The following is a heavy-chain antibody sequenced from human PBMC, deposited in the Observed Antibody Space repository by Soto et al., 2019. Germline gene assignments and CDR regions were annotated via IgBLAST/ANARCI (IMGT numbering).Heavy chain of an antibody. J-gene: IGHJ4*01. D-gene: IGHD6-19*01. CDR1: GYIFTAYS. CDR2: ANPNSGDT. V-gene: IGHV1-2*02. Sequence: QVQLVHSGTEVKKPGASVKVSCKASGYIFTAYSMHWVRQAPGQGLEWVGWANPNSGDTIYAQKFQGRVTLTTDTSINTAYMELNGLKSDDTATYYCAREASAVVSLDYWGQGTLVVVSS. CDR3: AREASAVVSLDY.